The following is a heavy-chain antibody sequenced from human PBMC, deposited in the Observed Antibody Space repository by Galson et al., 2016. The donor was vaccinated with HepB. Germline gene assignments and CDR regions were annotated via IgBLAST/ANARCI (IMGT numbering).Heavy chain of an antibody. D-gene: IGHD5-12*01. CDR2: FSSSGDYL. CDR3: ARNAGPGGYDYSFDS. CDR1: GFTFSSYS. J-gene: IGHJ4*02. V-gene: IGHV3-21*01. Sequence: SLRLSCAASGFTFSSYSMIWVRQAPGKGLEWVSLFSSSGDYLYYADSVKGRFTISRDNAKNSLYLQMSSLRAEDSAVYYCARNAGPGGYDYSFDSWGQGTLVTVSS.